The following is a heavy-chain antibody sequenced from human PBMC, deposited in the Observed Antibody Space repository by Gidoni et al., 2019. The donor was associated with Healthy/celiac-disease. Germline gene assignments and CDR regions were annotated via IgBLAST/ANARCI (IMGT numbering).Heavy chain of an antibody. Sequence: VQLVESGGGVVRLGGSLSLSCPASGSTFDDYAMSWVRQAPGTGLEWVSGSNWNGGSTGYADSVKGRFTISRDKAKNSLYLQMNRLRAEDTALYYCARVEAVAGPSFDYWGQGTLVTVSS. V-gene: IGHV3-20*04. D-gene: IGHD6-19*01. CDR1: GSTFDDYA. CDR2: SNWNGGST. CDR3: ARVEAVAGPSFDY. J-gene: IGHJ4*02.